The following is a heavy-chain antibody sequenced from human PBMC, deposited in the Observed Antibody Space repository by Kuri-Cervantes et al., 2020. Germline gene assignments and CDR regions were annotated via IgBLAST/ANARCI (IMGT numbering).Heavy chain of an antibody. V-gene: IGHV3-21*01. Sequence: GESLKISCAASGFTVSSNYMSWVRQAPGKGLEWVSSNSSSSSYIYYADSVKGRFTISRDNAKNSLYLQMNSLRAEDTAVYYCARQAYCGGDCTNDAFDIWGKGTTVTVSS. D-gene: IGHD2-21*02. CDR3: ARQAYCGGDCTNDAFDI. J-gene: IGHJ3*02. CDR1: GFTVSSNY. CDR2: NSSSSSYI.